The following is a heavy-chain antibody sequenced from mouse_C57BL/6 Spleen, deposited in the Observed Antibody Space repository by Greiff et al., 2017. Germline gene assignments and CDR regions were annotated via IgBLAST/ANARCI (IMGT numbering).Heavy chain of an antibody. V-gene: IGHV1-85*01. D-gene: IGHD2-2*01. CDR2: IYPRDGST. Sequence: VQLQQSGPELVKPGASVKLSCKASGYTFTSYDINWVKQRPGQGLEWIGWIYPRDGSTKYNEKFKGKATLTVDTSSSTAYMELHSLTSEDSAVYFCARLGFYGYDAAYFDYWGQGTTLTVSS. CDR3: ARLGFYGYDAAYFDY. J-gene: IGHJ2*01. CDR1: GYTFTSYD.